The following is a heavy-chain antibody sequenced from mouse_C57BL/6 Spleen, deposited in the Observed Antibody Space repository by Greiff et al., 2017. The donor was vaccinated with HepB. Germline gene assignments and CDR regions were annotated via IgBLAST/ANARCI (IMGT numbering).Heavy chain of an antibody. J-gene: IGHJ4*01. CDR3: ARGGGYHYAMDY. Sequence: QVHVKQSGAELVRPGASVKLSCKASGYTFTDYYINWVKQRPGQGLEWIARIYPGSGNTYYNEKFKGKATLTAEKSSSTAYMQLSSLTSEDSAVYFCARGGGYHYAMDYWGQGTSVTVSS. D-gene: IGHD2-2*01. V-gene: IGHV1-76*01. CDR1: GYTFTDYY. CDR2: IYPGSGNT.